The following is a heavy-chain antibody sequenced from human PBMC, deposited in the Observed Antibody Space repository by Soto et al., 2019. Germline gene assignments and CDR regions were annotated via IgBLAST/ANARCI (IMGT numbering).Heavy chain of an antibody. CDR1: GYSFTSYW. CDR2: IYPGDSDT. V-gene: IGHV5-51*01. CDR3: ARLSKREQIWKITPTFDY. Sequence: HGESLKISCKGSGYSFTSYWIGWVRQMPGKGLEWMGIIYPGDSDTRYSPSFQGQVTISADKSISTAYLQWSSLKASDTAMYYCARLSKREQIWKITPTFDYWGQGTLVPVSS. D-gene: IGHD5-18*01. J-gene: IGHJ4*02.